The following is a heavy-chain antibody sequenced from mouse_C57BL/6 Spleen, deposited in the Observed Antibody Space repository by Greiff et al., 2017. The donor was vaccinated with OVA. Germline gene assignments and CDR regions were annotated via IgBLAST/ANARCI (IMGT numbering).Heavy chain of an antibody. J-gene: IGHJ4*01. CDR1: GYTFTSYW. D-gene: IGHD6-1*01. CDR2: IHPNSGST. V-gene: IGHV1-64*01. CDR3: ARSSLDAMDY. Sequence: QVQLQQPGAELVKPGASVKLSCKASGYTFTSYWMHWVKQRPGQGLEWIGMIHPNSGSTNYNKKFKSKATLTVDKSSSTAYMQLSSLTSEDSAVYYCARSSLDAMDYWGQGTSVTVSS.